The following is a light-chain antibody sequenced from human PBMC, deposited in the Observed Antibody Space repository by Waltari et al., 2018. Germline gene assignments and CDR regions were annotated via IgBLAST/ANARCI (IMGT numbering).Light chain of an antibody. V-gene: IGKV3-20*01. Sequence: EIVLTQYPDTMYLSPGERANLSCRASQSVSNVYLSWYQQKPGQAPRLLIYAVSTRAAGIPDRFSATGSGTDFALTITRLEPEDFAVYYCQYYGDSQITFGQGTRLELK. CDR3: QYYGDSQIT. J-gene: IGKJ5*01. CDR1: QSVSNVY. CDR2: AVS.